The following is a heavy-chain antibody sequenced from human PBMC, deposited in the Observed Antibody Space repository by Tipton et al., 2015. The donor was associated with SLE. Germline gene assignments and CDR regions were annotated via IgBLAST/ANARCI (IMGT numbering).Heavy chain of an antibody. V-gene: IGHV4-59*01. CDR3: ARSRIVGASGGGADAFDI. Sequence: TLSLTCTVSGGSISSYYWSWIRQPPGKGLEWIGYIYYSGSTNYNPSLKSRVTISVDTSKSQFSLKLSSVTAADTAVYYCARSRIVGASGGGADAFDIWGQGTMVTVSS. J-gene: IGHJ3*02. D-gene: IGHD1-26*01. CDR1: GGSISSYY. CDR2: IYYSGST.